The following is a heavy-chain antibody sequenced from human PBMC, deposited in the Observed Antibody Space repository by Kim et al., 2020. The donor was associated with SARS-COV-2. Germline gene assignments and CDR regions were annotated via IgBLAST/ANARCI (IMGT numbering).Heavy chain of an antibody. CDR3: VNFGGDYPY. J-gene: IGHJ4*02. Sequence: GGSLRLSCAASGFTFSRYWMNWVRQAPGKGLVWVSRITSDGSITAYADSVKGRFTISRDNAKNTLYLQMNSLRAEDTAVYYCVNFGGDYPYWGQGTVVTV. D-gene: IGHD4-17*01. CDR2: ITSDGSIT. CDR1: GFTFSRYW. V-gene: IGHV3-74*01.